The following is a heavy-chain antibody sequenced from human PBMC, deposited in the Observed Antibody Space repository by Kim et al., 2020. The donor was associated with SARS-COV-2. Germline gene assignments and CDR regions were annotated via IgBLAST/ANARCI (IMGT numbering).Heavy chain of an antibody. Sequence: YYADSVRGLFTISRDSSKSTLFLQMDSLRPEDSAVYYCAKGELGIDWYFDLWGRGTLVTVSS. V-gene: IGHV3-23*03. CDR3: AKGELGIDWYFDL. D-gene: IGHD7-27*01. J-gene: IGHJ2*01.